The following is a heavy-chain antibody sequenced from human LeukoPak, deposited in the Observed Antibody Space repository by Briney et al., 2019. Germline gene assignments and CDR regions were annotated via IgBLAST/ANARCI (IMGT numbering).Heavy chain of an antibody. CDR3: ARSRIVGATFFH. Sequence: PGGSLRLSCAASGFTFSDYYMSWIRQAPGKGLEWISYISSSGSTIYYADSVKGRFTISRDNAKNSLYLQMNSLRAEDTAVYYCARSRIVGATFFHWGQGTLVTVSS. D-gene: IGHD1-26*01. CDR2: ISSSGSTI. CDR1: GFTFSDYY. V-gene: IGHV3-11*01. J-gene: IGHJ4*02.